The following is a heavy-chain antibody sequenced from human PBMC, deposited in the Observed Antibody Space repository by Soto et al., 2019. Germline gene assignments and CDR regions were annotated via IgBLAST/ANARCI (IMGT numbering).Heavy chain of an antibody. J-gene: IGHJ3*02. Sequence: GSLRLSCAASGFTFSSYPMSWVRQAPGKGLEWVSAITGIDCFTNYSDAVKSRFTISRDNSKNTLFLQMNSLRAEDTAVYYCAKARDTVTAYDAYDMWGQGTMVTVSS. CDR1: GFTFSSYP. CDR3: AKARDTVTAYDAYDM. D-gene: IGHD2-21*02. V-gene: IGHV3-23*01. CDR2: ITGIDCFT.